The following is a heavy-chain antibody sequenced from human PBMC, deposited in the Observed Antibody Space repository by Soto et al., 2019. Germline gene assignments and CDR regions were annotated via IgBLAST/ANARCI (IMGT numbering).Heavy chain of an antibody. CDR2: LYDVAGT. CDR3: ASWHEREHAYDV. J-gene: IGHJ3*01. CDR1: GFTVSGKRY. V-gene: IGHV3-53*01. D-gene: IGHD1-1*01. Sequence: DVRLVESGGGLIQPGESLRLSCAALGFTVSGKRYVAWVRQAPGKGLEWISALYDVAGTFYADSVKGRFTTSSDSSKTTVYLQMNGLRPYDTAVYYCASWHEREHAYDVWGRVTTVTVSS.